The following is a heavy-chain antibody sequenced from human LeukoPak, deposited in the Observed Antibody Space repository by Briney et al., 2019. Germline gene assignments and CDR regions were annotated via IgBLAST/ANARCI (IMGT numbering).Heavy chain of an antibody. CDR2: IKQDGREK. D-gene: IGHD3-22*01. V-gene: IGHV3-7*01. Sequence: PGGSLRLSCAASGFTFSSYWMSWVRQAPGKGLEGVANIKQDGREKYYVDSVKGRFTISRDNAKNALYLQMHSLRAEDTAVYYCARGYDSSGYYNPIFDYWGQGTLVTVSS. J-gene: IGHJ4*02. CDR1: GFTFSSYW. CDR3: ARGYDSSGYYNPIFDY.